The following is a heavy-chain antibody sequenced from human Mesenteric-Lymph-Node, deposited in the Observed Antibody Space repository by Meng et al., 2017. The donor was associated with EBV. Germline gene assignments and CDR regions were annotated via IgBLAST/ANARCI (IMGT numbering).Heavy chain of an antibody. D-gene: IGHD3-16*01. Sequence: EVQLVESGGGLVTHGGLLRLSCAASGVNFSDAWMIWVRQAPGKGLEWVGRIKSKTDGGTTDYAAPVKGRFTISRDDSENTLYLQMNSLNIEDTAVYYCATYRLMITSGGLIDDDYWDQGTLVTVSS. CDR3: ATYRLMITSGGLIDDDY. V-gene: IGHV3-15*01. CDR2: IKSKTDGGTT. CDR1: GVNFSDAW. J-gene: IGHJ4*02.